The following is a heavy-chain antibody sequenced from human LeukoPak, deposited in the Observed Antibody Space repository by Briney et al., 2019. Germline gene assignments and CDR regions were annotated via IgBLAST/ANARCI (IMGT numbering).Heavy chain of an antibody. CDR1: GFTFSSYS. Sequence: GGSLRLSCAASGFTFSSYSMNWVRQAPGKGLEWVSYISSSSSTIYYADSVKGRFTISRDNAKNSLYLQMNSLRAEDTAVYYCARGGLEYYYGMDVWGQGTTVTVSS. V-gene: IGHV3-48*04. CDR2: ISSSSSTI. D-gene: IGHD3-16*01. J-gene: IGHJ6*02. CDR3: ARGGLEYYYGMDV.